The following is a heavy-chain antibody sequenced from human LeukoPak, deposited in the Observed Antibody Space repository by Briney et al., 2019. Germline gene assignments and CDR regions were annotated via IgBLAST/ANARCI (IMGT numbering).Heavy chain of an antibody. D-gene: IGHD2-21*01. CDR2: IRDDGSDS. CDR1: GFTFSAYW. CDR3: ARDDRNSYYDY. Sequence: PGGSLRLSCVGSGFTFSAYWMTWVRQAPGKGLEWVANIRDDGSDSYYVGSAKGRFTISRDNAKNSLYLQMNSLRAEDTAVYYCARDDRNSYYDYWGQGTLVTVSS. J-gene: IGHJ4*02. V-gene: IGHV3-7*01.